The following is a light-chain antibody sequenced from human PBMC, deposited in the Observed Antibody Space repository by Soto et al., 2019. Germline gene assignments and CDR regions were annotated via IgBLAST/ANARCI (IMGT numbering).Light chain of an antibody. Sequence: IQMTQSPSTLSASVGDRVTITCRASQTISNWLAWYQQKPGQAPKLLIYKASTLESGVPSRFSGSGSGTEFTLTISRLEPEDFAVYYCHQYGNSPWTFGQGTKVDI. J-gene: IGKJ1*01. V-gene: IGKV1-5*03. CDR1: QTISNW. CDR3: HQYGNSPWT. CDR2: KAS.